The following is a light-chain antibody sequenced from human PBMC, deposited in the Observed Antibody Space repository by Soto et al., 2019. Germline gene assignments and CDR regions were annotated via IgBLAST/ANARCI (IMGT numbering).Light chain of an antibody. CDR3: SSYTSSSTYV. V-gene: IGLV2-14*01. J-gene: IGLJ1*01. Sequence: QSMLTQPASVSGSPGQSMTISCTGTSSDVGGYNYVSWYQQHPGKAPKLMIYEVSNRPSGVSNRFSGSKSGNTASLTISGLQAEDEADYYCSSYTSSSTYVFGTGTKVTVL. CDR1: SSDVGGYNY. CDR2: EVS.